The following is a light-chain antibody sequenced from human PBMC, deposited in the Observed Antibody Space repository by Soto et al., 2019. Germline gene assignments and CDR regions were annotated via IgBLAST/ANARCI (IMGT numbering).Light chain of an antibody. CDR3: QQRGNWPPT. J-gene: IGKJ3*01. V-gene: IGKV3-11*01. Sequence: EIVLTQSPATLSPGERATLSCRASQSVSSFLAWYQQKPGQPPRLLIYDASNRATGIPGRFSGSGSGTDFTLTISSLEPEDFAAYYCQQRGNWPPTFGPGTKVDI. CDR1: QSVSSF. CDR2: DAS.